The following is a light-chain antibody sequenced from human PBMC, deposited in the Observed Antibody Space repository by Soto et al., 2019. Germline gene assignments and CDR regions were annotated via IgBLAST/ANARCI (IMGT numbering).Light chain of an antibody. CDR2: AAS. Sequence: DIPMTQSPSSLSASVGDRVTITCRASQGISNYLAWYQQKPGKVPKLLIYAASTLQSGVPSRFSGSGSGTDFTLNISSLQHEDVANYYCQRYNSAPYTFGQGTKLEIK. CDR1: QGISNY. CDR3: QRYNSAPYT. V-gene: IGKV1-27*01. J-gene: IGKJ2*01.